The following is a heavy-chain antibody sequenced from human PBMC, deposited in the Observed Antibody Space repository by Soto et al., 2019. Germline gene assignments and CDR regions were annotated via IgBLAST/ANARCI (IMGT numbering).Heavy chain of an antibody. CDR2: ISAYNGNT. CDR1: GYTFTSYG. Sequence: QVQLVQSGAEVKKPGASVKVSCKASGYTFTSYGISWVRQAPGQGLEWMGWISAYNGNTNYAQKLEGRVTMTTDTSTSTAYMELRSLSSDDTAVYYCARGPGSGYYRFNYYYCMDVWGQGTTFTVSS. D-gene: IGHD3-3*01. V-gene: IGHV1-18*04. J-gene: IGHJ6*02. CDR3: ARGPGSGYYRFNYYYCMDV.